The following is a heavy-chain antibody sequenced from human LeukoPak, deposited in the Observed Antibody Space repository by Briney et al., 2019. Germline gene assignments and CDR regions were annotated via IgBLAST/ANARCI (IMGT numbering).Heavy chain of an antibody. Sequence: GGSLRLSCAASGFTFSTHWMNWVRQAPGKGLEWVARINQDGSERYYVDSVKGRFTISRDNAKNSLYLQMNSLRDEDTAVYYCARDSYRALEYWGQGNLVTVSS. CDR3: ARDSYRALEY. V-gene: IGHV3-7*01. CDR1: GFTFSTHW. D-gene: IGHD1-14*01. J-gene: IGHJ4*02. CDR2: INQDGSER.